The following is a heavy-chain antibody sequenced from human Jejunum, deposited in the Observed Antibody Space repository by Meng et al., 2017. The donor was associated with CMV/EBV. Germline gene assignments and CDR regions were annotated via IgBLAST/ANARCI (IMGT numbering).Heavy chain of an antibody. CDR3: ARDRYCTNGVCYTHFDS. CDR1: GFTFDDYY. Sequence: QVQLVGSGGGLVKPGGSLRLSCAASGFTFDDYYMNWIRQAPGKGLEWVSSVSSVSSYTNYADSVEGRFTISRDNAKNSLYLQMNSLRAEDTAVYYCARDRYCTNGVCYTHFDSWGQGTLVTVSS. V-gene: IGHV3-11*06. J-gene: IGHJ4*02. CDR2: VSSVSSYT. D-gene: IGHD2-8*01.